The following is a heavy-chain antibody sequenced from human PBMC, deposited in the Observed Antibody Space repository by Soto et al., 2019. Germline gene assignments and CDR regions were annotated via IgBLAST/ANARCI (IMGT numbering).Heavy chain of an antibody. D-gene: IGHD3-16*01. J-gene: IGHJ4*02. Sequence: PGGSLRLSCAVSGFTFSAYWMSWVRQAPGKGLEWVANINQEGSEKYHADSVKGRFTISRDNAKRLLYLQMDSLRVEDTAVYYCARWGNWGQGTLVTVSS. CDR3: ARWGN. CDR2: INQEGSEK. V-gene: IGHV3-7*01. CDR1: GFTFSAYW.